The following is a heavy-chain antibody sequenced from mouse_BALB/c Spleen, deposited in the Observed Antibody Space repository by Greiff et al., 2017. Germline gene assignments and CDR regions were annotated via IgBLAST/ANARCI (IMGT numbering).Heavy chain of an antibody. CDR3: AREGGQLGLPAWFAY. V-gene: IGHV2-6-7*01. D-gene: IGHD3-2*01. CDR1: GFSLTGYG. J-gene: IGHJ3*01. Sequence: VKLQESGPGLVAPSQSLSITCTVSGFSLTGYGVNWVRQPPGKGLEWLGMIWGDGSTDYNSALKSRLSISKDNSKSQVFLKMNSLQTDDTARYYCAREGGQLGLPAWFAYWGQGTLVTVSA. CDR2: IWGDGST.